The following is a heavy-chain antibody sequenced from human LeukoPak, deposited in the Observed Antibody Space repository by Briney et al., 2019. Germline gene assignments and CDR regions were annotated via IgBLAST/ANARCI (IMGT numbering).Heavy chain of an antibody. CDR3: ASRYNPIYSGYDEGLDY. CDR2: INPNSGGT. D-gene: IGHD5-12*01. Sequence: ASVKVSCKASGYTFTGYYMHWVRQAPGQGLEWMGWINPNSGGTNYAQKFQGRVTMTRDTSISTAYMELSRLRSDDTAVYYCASRYNPIYSGYDEGLDYWGQGTLVTVSS. J-gene: IGHJ4*02. CDR1: GYTFTGYY. V-gene: IGHV1-2*02.